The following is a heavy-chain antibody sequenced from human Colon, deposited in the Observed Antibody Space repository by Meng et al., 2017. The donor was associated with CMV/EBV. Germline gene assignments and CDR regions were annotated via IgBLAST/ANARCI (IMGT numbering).Heavy chain of an antibody. Sequence: QVQLRESGPGLVKPSETLSLTCTVSGASITSYYWSWIRQPAGKGLEWIGRVYISGNTNYNPSLKSRVTMSIGTSKNQLSLNIRSVTAADTAVYYCARDSNLSGLAYWGQGTLVTVSS. CDR1: GASITSYY. J-gene: IGHJ4*02. CDR2: VYISGNT. CDR3: ARDSNLSGLAY. V-gene: IGHV4-4*07. D-gene: IGHD3-10*01.